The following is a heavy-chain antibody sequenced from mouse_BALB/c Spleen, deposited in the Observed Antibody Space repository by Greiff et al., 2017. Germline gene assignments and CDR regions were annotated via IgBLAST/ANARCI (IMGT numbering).Heavy chain of an antibody. CDR1: GYTFTEYI. D-gene: IGHD3-1*01. J-gene: IGHJ3*01. CDR3: ERNEGEEQLGLSTAWFAY. CDR2: FYPGSGSI. Sequence: QVQLQQSGAELVKPGASVKLSCKASGYTFTEYIIHWVKQRSGQGLEWIGWFYPGSGSIKYNEKFKDKATLTADKSSSTFYMELSRLTSEDSAVYFWERNEGEEQLGLSTAWFAYWGQGTLVTVSA. V-gene: IGHV1-62-2*01.